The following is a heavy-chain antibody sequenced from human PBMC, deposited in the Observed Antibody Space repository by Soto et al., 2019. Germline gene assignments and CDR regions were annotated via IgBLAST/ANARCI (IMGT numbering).Heavy chain of an antibody. Sequence: PQTFSLTCAVSGGSISRGGYYWSWIRQHPGKGLEWIGYIYYIGSTYYNPSRKSRVTISVDTSKNQFSLKLSSVTAADTAVYYCARDLRFGEYYGLDVWGQGTTVT. CDR3: ARDLRFGEYYGLDV. D-gene: IGHD3-10*01. V-gene: IGHV4-31*11. CDR2: IYYIGST. CDR1: GGSISRGGYY. J-gene: IGHJ6*02.